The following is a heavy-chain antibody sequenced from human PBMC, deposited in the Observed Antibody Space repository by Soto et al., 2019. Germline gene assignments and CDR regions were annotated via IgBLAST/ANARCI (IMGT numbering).Heavy chain of an antibody. V-gene: IGHV1-46*01. CDR2: SNPTTNRA. J-gene: IGHJ6*02. CDR3: ATEALHSYNGIDV. Sequence: QVQLVQSGAEVKKPGASVKVSCKTSGYTFTSFHMHWVRQAPGQGLEWLGMSNPTTNRATYSQHYQGSVTMTRDTFTGTVHMELNSLRSEDTAVYYCATEALHSYNGIDVWGQGTPFTVSS. CDR1: GYTFTSFH.